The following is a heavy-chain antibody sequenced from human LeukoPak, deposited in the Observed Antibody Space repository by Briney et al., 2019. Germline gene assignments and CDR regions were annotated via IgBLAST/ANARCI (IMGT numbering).Heavy chain of an antibody. V-gene: IGHV1-69*05. J-gene: IGHJ3*02. CDR2: IIPIFGTA. CDR3: ARDRGVVPAAIIAFDI. Sequence: SVNVSCKASGGTFSSYAISWVRQAPGQGLEWMGGIIPIFGTANYAQKFQGRVTITTDESTSTAYMELSSLRSEDTAVYYCARDRGVVPAAIIAFDIWGQGTMVTVSS. CDR1: GGTFSSYA. D-gene: IGHD2-2*01.